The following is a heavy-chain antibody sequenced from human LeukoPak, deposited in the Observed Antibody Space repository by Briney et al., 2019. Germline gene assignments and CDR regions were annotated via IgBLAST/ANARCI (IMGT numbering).Heavy chain of an antibody. CDR3: ARQKLGHCSSTSCYSDY. D-gene: IGHD2-2*01. V-gene: IGHV5-10-1*01. Sequence: GESLKISCKGSGYSFTSYWISWVRQMPGKGLEWMGRIDPSDSYTNYSPSFQGHVTISADKSISTAYLQWSSLKASDTAMYYCARQKLGHCSSTSCYSDYWGQGTLVTVSS. CDR1: GYSFTSYW. J-gene: IGHJ4*02. CDR2: IDPSDSYT.